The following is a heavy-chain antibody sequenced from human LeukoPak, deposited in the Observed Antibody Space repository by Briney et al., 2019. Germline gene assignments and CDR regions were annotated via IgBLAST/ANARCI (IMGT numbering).Heavy chain of an antibody. J-gene: IGHJ5*02. D-gene: IGHD6-13*01. CDR3: ARVKNRIAAAGTGWFDP. V-gene: IGHV4-34*01. CDR2: INHSGST. Sequence: SETLSLTCAVYGGSFSGYYWSWIRQRPGKGREWIGEINHSGSTNYNPSLKSRVTISVDTSKNQFSLKLRSVTAADTAVYYCARVKNRIAAAGTGWFDPWGQGTLVTVSS. CDR1: GGSFSGYY.